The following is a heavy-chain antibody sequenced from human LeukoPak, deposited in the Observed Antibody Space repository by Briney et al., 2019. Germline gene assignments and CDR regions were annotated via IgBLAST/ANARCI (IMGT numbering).Heavy chain of an antibody. V-gene: IGHV4-34*01. J-gene: IGHJ4*02. D-gene: IGHD1-7*01. Sequence: KSSETLSLTCAVYGGSFSGYYWSWMRQPPRKGLEWIGEINHSGSTNYNPSLKSRVTISVDTSKNQFSLKLSSVTAADTAVYYCARRGWDNRNYENYWGQGTLVTASS. CDR3: ARRGWDNRNYENY. CDR1: GGSFSGYY. CDR2: INHSGST.